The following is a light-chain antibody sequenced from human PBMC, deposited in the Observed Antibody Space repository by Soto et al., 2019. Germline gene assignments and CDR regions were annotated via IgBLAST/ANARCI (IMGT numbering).Light chain of an antibody. Sequence: QSALTQPASVSGSPGQSVTISCTGTSSDVGGYNYVSWYQQHPGKAPKLMIYEVFKRPSGVPDRFSGSKSGNTASLTVSGLQAEDEADYYCSSYAGSNNFDVFGTGTKLTVL. CDR2: EVF. CDR1: SSDVGGYNY. CDR3: SSYAGSNNFDV. V-gene: IGLV2-8*01. J-gene: IGLJ1*01.